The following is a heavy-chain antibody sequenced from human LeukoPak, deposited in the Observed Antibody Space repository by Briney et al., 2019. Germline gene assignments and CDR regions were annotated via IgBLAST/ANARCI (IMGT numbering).Heavy chain of an antibody. D-gene: IGHD2-15*01. V-gene: IGHV1-3*01. CDR3: ARDSGEYYFDY. Sequence: ASVKVSCKASGYTFTSCAMHWVRQAPGQRLELMGWINAGNGYTQYSQKFQGRVTITRDTSASTAYMELSSLRSEDTAVYYCARDSGEYYFDYWGQGTLVTVSS. CDR1: GYTFTSCA. J-gene: IGHJ4*02. CDR2: INAGNGYT.